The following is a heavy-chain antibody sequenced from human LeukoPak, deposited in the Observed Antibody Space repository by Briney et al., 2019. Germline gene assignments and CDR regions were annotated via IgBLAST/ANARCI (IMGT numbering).Heavy chain of an antibody. CDR2: IRYDGNKE. Sequence: GGCLRLSCAASGFTFSNFGLHWVRQAPGKGLEWVAFIRYDGNKEYYADSVKGRFTISRDNSKNTLYLQMNSLRAEDTAVYYCKTYSDSSGYFHFDYWGQGTLVTVSS. CDR1: GFTFSNFG. D-gene: IGHD3-22*01. V-gene: IGHV3-30*02. CDR3: KTYSDSSGYFHFDY. J-gene: IGHJ4*02.